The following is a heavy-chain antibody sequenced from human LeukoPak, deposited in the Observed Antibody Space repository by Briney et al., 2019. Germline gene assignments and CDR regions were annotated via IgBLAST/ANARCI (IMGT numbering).Heavy chain of an antibody. CDR3: AREHANCSGGSRYSGPFDY. CDR1: GYSFTSYW. J-gene: IGHJ4*02. D-gene: IGHD2-15*01. V-gene: IGHV5-51*01. CDR2: IYPGDSDT. Sequence: GESLKISCKGSGYSFTSYWIGWVRQMPGKGLEWMGIIYPGDSDTRYSPSFQGQVTISADKSISTAYLQWSSLKASDTAMYYCAREHANCSGGSRYSGPFDYWGQGTLVTVSS.